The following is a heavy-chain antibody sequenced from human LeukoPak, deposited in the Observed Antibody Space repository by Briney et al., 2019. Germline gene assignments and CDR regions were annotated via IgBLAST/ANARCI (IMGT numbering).Heavy chain of an antibody. CDR2: ISGSGGST. D-gene: IGHD6-19*01. CDR3: AKDPGIAVAGTEDDAFDI. J-gene: IGHJ3*02. CDR1: GFTFSSYA. V-gene: IGHV3-23*01. Sequence: AGGSLRLSCAASGFTFSSYAMSWVRQAPGKGLEWVSAISGSGGSTYYADSVKGRFTIHRDNSKNTLYLPMNSLSAEDTAVYYCAKDPGIAVAGTEDDAFDIWGQGTMVTVSS.